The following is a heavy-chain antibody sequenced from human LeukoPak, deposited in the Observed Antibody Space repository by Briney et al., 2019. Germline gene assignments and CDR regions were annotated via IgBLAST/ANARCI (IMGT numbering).Heavy chain of an antibody. D-gene: IGHD6-13*01. CDR3: ARKGAAGTYLEYFQH. CDR1: GFTFSDYY. CDR2: ISSSGSTI. J-gene: IGHJ1*01. V-gene: IGHV3-11*01. Sequence: PGGSLRLSCAASGFTFSDYYMSWIRQAPGKGLEWVSYISSSGSTIYYADSVKGRFTISRDNAKNSLYLQMNSLRAEDTAVYYCARKGAAGTYLEYFQHWGQGTLVTVSS.